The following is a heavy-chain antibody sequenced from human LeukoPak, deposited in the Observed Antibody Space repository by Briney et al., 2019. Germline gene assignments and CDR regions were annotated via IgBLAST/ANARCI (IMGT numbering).Heavy chain of an antibody. CDR2: IRRKRNEYTT. CDR1: GFTFSDYI. V-gene: IGHV3-72*01. J-gene: IGHJ3*01. Sequence: GGSLRLSCAASGFTFSDYILDWVRQAPGKGLEWIGRIRRKRNEYTTEFAASVKGRFTISRDDSEKSMYLHMNNVKTEDTAVYYCSREGAQGDQSAFDVWGQGTMVTVSS. D-gene: IGHD2-21*01. CDR3: SREGAQGDQSAFDV.